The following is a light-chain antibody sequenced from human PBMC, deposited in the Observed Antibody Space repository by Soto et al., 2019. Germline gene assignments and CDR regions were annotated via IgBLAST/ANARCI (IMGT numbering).Light chain of an antibody. V-gene: IGKV1-6*01. CDR2: AAS. J-gene: IGKJ1*01. CDR1: EGIGND. Sequence: AIQMTQSPSSLSASVGDRVTITSRASEGIGNDIGWYQQKPGKAPKLLIYAASSLQSGVPSRFSGSGSGTDFTLTISSLQPEDFAIYYCLQDRSYPRTFGQGTKVEIK. CDR3: LQDRSYPRT.